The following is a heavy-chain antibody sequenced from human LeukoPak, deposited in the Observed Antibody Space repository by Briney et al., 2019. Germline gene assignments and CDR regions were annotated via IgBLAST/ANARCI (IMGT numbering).Heavy chain of an antibody. CDR1: RYTFTNFD. V-gene: IGHV1-8*01. J-gene: IGHJ4*02. CDR3: ARGLGSSADYHNY. CDR2: MNPNSGNT. Sequence: ASVKVSCKASRYTFTNFDINWVRQAPGQGLEWMGWMNPNSGNTGYAQKFQGRVTMTRNTPITTAYMELSGLRSEDTAVYYCARGLGSSADYHNYWGQGTLVTVSP. D-gene: IGHD3-16*01.